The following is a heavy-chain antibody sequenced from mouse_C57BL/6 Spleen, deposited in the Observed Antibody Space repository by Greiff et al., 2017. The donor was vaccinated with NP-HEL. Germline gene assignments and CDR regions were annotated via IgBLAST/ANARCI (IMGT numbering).Heavy chain of an antibody. Sequence: EVQLQQSGPELVKPGASVKISCKASGYTFTDYYMNWVKQSHGKSLEWIGDINPNNGGTSYNQKFKGKATLTVDQSSSTAYMELRSLTSEDSAVYDCAREEIDYDTQFAYWGQGTLVTVSA. CDR3: AREEIDYDTQFAY. CDR2: INPNNGGT. J-gene: IGHJ3*01. CDR1: GYTFTDYY. D-gene: IGHD2-4*01. V-gene: IGHV1-26*01.